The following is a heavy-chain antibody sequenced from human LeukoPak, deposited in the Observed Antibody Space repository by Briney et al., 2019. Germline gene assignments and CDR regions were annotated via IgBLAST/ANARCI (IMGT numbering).Heavy chain of an antibody. V-gene: IGHV4-59*01. Sequence: SERLSLTWTLSGGSIGGLYWGWVRQPPGKGMEWIGFIFYSGSANYNPSLKTRVTMSGDLSKNQFSLKLSTVTAADTAFYYCARDRDSSGWFDYWGQGALVTVSS. CDR1: GGSIGGLY. CDR3: ARDRDSSGWFDY. CDR2: IFYSGSA. J-gene: IGHJ4*02. D-gene: IGHD6-19*01.